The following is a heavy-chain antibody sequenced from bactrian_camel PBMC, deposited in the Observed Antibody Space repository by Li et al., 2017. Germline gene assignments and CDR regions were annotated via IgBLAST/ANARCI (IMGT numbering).Heavy chain of an antibody. D-gene: IGHD3*01. V-gene: IGHV3S53*01. CDR1: YTYNEGD. CDR3: AAAYINSCPRTSDGYPF. Sequence: HVQLVESGGGSVQAGGSLRLSCGYTYNEGDMAWFRQAPGKEREGVAAIDSTGSANYADSVKGRFTISKDNARNTLALQMNSLKPEDSAMYFCAAAYINSCPRTSDGYPFWGQGTQVTVS. CDR2: IDSTGSA. J-gene: IGHJ4*01.